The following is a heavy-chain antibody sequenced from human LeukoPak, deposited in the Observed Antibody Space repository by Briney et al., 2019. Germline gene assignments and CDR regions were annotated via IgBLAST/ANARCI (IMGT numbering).Heavy chain of an antibody. Sequence: GGSLRLSCAASGFTFSSYGMHWVRQAPGKGLEWLAVIWYDGSNKYYADSVKGRFTISRDNSKNTLYLQMNSLRAEDTAVYYCAKEVGFGELLRYNWFDPWGQGTLVTVSS. CDR1: GFTFSSYG. V-gene: IGHV3-33*06. CDR2: IWYDGSNK. CDR3: AKEVGFGELLRYNWFDP. D-gene: IGHD3-10*01. J-gene: IGHJ5*02.